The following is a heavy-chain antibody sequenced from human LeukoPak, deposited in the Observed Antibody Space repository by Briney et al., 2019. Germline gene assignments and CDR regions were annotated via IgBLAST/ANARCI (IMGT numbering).Heavy chain of an antibody. CDR3: ARGDGYNLGPDAFDI. CDR2: ISSSSTI. Sequence: GGSLRLSCAASGFTFSSYSMNWVRQAPGKGLEWVSYISSSSTIYYADSVKGRFTISRDNAKNSLYLQMNSLRAEDTAVYYCARGDGYNLGPDAFDIWGQGTMATVSS. CDR1: GFTFSSYS. J-gene: IGHJ3*02. D-gene: IGHD5-24*01. V-gene: IGHV3-48*01.